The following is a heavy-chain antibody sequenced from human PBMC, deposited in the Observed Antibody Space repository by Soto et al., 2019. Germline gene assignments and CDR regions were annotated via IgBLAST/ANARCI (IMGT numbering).Heavy chain of an antibody. V-gene: IGHV3-73*02. D-gene: IGHD1-1*01. J-gene: IGHJ5*02. CDR1: GFTFSGSA. CDR2: IRSKANSYAT. CDR3: TGHGNWKGGNWFDP. Sequence: EVQLVESGGGLVQPGGSLKLSCAASGFTFSGSAMHWVRQASGKGLEWVGRIRSKANSYATAYAASVKGRFTISRDDSKNTAYLQMNSLKTEDTAVYYCTGHGNWKGGNWFDPWGQGTLVTVSS.